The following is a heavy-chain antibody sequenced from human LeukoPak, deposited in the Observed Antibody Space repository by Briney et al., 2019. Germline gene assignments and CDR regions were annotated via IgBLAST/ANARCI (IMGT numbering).Heavy chain of an antibody. D-gene: IGHD3-10*01. V-gene: IGHV3-64D*06. Sequence: GGSLRLSCSASGFTFSSYAMHWVRQAPGKGLEYVSAITSNGGSTYYADSVKGRFTISRDNSKNTLYITMSSLRAEDTAVYYCVKARPWFGELQFFDYWGRGTLVTVSS. CDR1: GFTFSSYA. CDR2: ITSNGGST. J-gene: IGHJ4*02. CDR3: VKARPWFGELQFFDY.